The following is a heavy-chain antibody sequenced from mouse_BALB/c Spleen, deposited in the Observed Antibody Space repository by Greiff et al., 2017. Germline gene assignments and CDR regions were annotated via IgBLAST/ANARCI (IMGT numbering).Heavy chain of an antibody. J-gene: IGHJ4*01. CDR3: ARGGNYADAMDY. V-gene: IGHV3-2*02. CDR1: GYSITSDYA. D-gene: IGHD2-1*01. CDR2: ISYSGST. Sequence: VQLKESGPGLVKPSQSLSLTCTVTGYSITSDYAWNWIRQFPGNKLEWMGYISYSGSTSYNPSLKSRISITRDTSKNQFFLQLNSVTTEDTATYYCARGGNYADAMDYWGQGTSVTVSS.